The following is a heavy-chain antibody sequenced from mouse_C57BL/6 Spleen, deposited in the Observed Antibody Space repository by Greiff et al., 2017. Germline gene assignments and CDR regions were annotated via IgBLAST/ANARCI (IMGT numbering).Heavy chain of an antibody. V-gene: IGHV3-6*01. CDR3: ARPSYDMGGGYYFDY. J-gene: IGHJ2*01. CDR1: GYSITSGYY. CDR2: ISYDGSN. D-gene: IGHD2-12*01. Sequence: EVKLLESGPGLVKPSQSLSLTCSVTGYSITSGYYWNWIRQFPGNKLEWMGYISYDGSNNYNPSLKNRISITRDTSKNQFFLKFNSVTTEDTATYYGARPSYDMGGGYYFDYWGQGTTLTVSS.